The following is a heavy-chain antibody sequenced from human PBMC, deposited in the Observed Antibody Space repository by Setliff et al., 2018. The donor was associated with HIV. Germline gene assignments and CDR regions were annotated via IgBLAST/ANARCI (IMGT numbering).Heavy chain of an antibody. J-gene: IGHJ4*02. CDR3: ARDDGGYTVGVFFDS. D-gene: IGHD5-18*01. V-gene: IGHV3-21*01. CDR2: ISSNGYYI. Sequence: GGSLRLSCAASGFSFSTYTMNWVRQAPGKGLEWVSSISSNGYYIYYADSVKGRFTVSRDNTKNSLYLQLNSLSAEDTAVYYCARDDGGYTVGVFFDSWGQGTPVTVSS. CDR1: GFSFSTYT.